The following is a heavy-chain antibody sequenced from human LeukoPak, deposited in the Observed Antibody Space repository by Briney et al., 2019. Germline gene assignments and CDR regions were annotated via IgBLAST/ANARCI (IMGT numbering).Heavy chain of an antibody. CDR1: GGSISSYY. V-gene: IGHV4-59*08. Sequence: SETLSLTCTVSGGSISSYYWSWIRQPPGKGLEWIGYVYYSGRTNYNPSLKSRVTISVDTSKNQFSLKLSSVTAADTAVYYCARLRVVTAIRRGWFDPWGQGTLVTVSS. J-gene: IGHJ5*02. D-gene: IGHD2-21*02. CDR2: VYYSGRT. CDR3: ARLRVVTAIRRGWFDP.